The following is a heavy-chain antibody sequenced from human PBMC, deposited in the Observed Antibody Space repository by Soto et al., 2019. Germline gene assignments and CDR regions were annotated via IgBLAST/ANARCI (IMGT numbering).Heavy chain of an antibody. V-gene: IGHV1-2*02. Sequence: ASVKVSCKASGYTLTGYYMHWVRQAPGQGLEWMGWINPNSGGTNYAQKFQGRVTMTRDTSISTAYMELSRLRSDDTAVYYCARDESSPQDPYYYYYSGTEVWGQGNTVNVS. CDR2: INPNSGGT. CDR1: GYTLTGYY. D-gene: IGHD6-13*01. CDR3: ARDESSPQDPYYYYYSGTEV. J-gene: IGHJ6*02.